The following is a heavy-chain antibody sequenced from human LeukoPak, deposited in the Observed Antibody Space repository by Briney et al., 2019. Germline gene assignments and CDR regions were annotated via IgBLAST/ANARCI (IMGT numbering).Heavy chain of an antibody. CDR3: TTERDGYNLGLN. CDR1: GFTFSNAW. V-gene: IGHV3-15*01. Sequence: GGSLRLSCAVSGFTFSNAWMSWVRQAPGKGLEWVGRIKSKTDGGTTDYAAPVKGRFTISRDDSKNTLYLQMNSLKTEDTAVYYCTTERDGYNLGLNWGQGTLVTVSS. D-gene: IGHD5-24*01. J-gene: IGHJ4*02. CDR2: IKSKTDGGTT.